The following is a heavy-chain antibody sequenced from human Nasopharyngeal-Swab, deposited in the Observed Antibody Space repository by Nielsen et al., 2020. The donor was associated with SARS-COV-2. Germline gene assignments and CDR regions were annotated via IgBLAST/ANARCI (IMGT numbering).Heavy chain of an antibody. CDR1: GFTFTTHP. D-gene: IGHD5-12*01. J-gene: IGHJ6*02. Sequence: GGSLRLSCSVSGFTFTTHPMHLVRQAPGKGLEYVSVLHGKGGSTYYADSVKGRFTVSRDNSESTLYLQMSSLRTEDTAVYYCVKDAGYDYRYYYYGLDVWGQGTTVTVSS. CDR2: LHGKGGST. V-gene: IGHV3-64D*06. CDR3: VKDAGYDYRYYYYGLDV.